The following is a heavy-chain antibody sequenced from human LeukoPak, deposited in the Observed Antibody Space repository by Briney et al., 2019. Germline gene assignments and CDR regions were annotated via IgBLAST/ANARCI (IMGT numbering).Heavy chain of an antibody. J-gene: IGHJ4*02. CDR1: GFTFSNAW. V-gene: IGHV3-15*01. D-gene: IGHD6-13*01. Sequence: PGGSLRLSCAASGFTFSNAWMSWVRQAPGKGLEWVGRIKSKTDGGTTDYAAPVEGRFTISRDDSKNTLYLQMNSLKTEDTAVYYCTTGIAAAGPRRRYFDYWGQGTLVTVSS. CDR2: IKSKTDGGTT. CDR3: TTGIAAAGPRRRYFDY.